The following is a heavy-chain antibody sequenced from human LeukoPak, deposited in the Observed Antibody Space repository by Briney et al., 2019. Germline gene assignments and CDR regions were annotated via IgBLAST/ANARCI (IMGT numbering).Heavy chain of an antibody. Sequence: SETLSLTCTVSGGSISSYYWSWIRQPPGKGLEWIGYIYYSGNTNYNPSLKSRVTISVDTSKNQFSLKLSSVTAADTAVYYCASGRSFSGTTDYWGQGTLVTVSS. V-gene: IGHV4-59*12. CDR1: GGSISSYY. CDR2: IYYSGNT. CDR3: ASGRSFSGTTDY. D-gene: IGHD1-7*01. J-gene: IGHJ4*02.